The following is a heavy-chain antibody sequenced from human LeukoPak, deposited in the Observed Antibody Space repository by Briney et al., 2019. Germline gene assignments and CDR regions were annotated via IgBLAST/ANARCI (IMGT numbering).Heavy chain of an antibody. V-gene: IGHV4-59*01. CDR2: ISDSGST. CDR3: ARVAGDNSLDY. CDR1: GGSISGYY. Sequence: SETLSLTCTVSGGSISGYYWSWIRQSAGKGLEWIGYISDSGSTNYNPSLKSRVTISVDTSKNQFSLKLISVTAADTAVYYCARVAGDNSLDYWGQGTLVTVSS. D-gene: IGHD3-16*01. J-gene: IGHJ4*02.